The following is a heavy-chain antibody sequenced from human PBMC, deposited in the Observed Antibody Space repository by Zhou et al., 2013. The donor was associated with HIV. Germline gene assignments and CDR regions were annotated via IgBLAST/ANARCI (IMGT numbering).Heavy chain of an antibody. V-gene: IGHV1-18*01. Sequence: QVQLVQSGAEVKKPGASVKVSCKASGYTFTNYGISWVRQAPGQGLEWMGWISGSNGNAKYAQKFQGRVTMTRDTSISTAYMELSRLRSDDTAVYYCARARYYYGSGSYYPFDYWGQGTLVTVSS. CDR1: GYTFTNYG. D-gene: IGHD3-10*01. J-gene: IGHJ4*02. CDR2: ISGSNGNA. CDR3: ARARYYYGSGSYYPFDY.